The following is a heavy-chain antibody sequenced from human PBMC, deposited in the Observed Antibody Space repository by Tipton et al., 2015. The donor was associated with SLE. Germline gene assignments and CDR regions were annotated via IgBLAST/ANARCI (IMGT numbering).Heavy chain of an antibody. Sequence: LSLTCAVYGGSFSGYYWNWVRQAPGKGLEWVSYISSSSSTIYYADSVKGRFTISRDNAKNSLYLQMNSLRAEDTAVYYCAKEEDDLGLNGFDIWGQGTMVTVSS. J-gene: IGHJ3*02. CDR1: GGSFSGYY. D-gene: IGHD3-16*01. CDR2: ISSSSSTI. V-gene: IGHV3-48*01. CDR3: AKEEDDLGLNGFDI.